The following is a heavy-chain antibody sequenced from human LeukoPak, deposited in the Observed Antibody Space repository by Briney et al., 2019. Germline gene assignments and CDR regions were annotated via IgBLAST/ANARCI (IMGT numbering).Heavy chain of an antibody. V-gene: IGHV1-69*04. J-gene: IGHJ5*02. D-gene: IGHD1-1*01. CDR2: IIPILGLA. Sequence: SVTVSFKASGGTLSSYGISWVRQAPGQGLEWMGRIIPILGLANYAQKFQGRVTITADTTTRTVYMEVSSLRSEDTAVYYCARVTAAPTGYNWFDPWGQGTLVTVSS. CDR1: GGTLSSYG. CDR3: ARVTAAPTGYNWFDP.